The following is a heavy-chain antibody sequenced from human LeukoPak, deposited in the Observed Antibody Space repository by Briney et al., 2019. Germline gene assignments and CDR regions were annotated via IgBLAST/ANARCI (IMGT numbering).Heavy chain of an antibody. V-gene: IGHV4-38-2*01. D-gene: IGHD1-26*01. J-gene: IGHJ4*02. Sequence: SETLSLTCAVSGYSVSDTYFWGWIRRPPGKGLEWIGSVYHSGTSRYNSSLKSRITMSVDSSKNVFSLNLKSVTAADTAVYYCARVGGGYELRGLDYWGQGIPVIVSS. CDR1: GYSVSDTYF. CDR3: ARVGGGYELRGLDY. CDR2: VYHSGTS.